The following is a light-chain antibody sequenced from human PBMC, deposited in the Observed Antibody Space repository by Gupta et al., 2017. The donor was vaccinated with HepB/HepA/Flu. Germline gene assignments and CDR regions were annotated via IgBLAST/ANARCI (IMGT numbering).Light chain of an antibody. CDR1: SSNIENNY. J-gene: IGLJ2*01. CDR3: GTWDSSLSVVV. Sequence: QSVLTQPPSLSAAPGQKGTISCSGSSSNIENNYVSWYQQLPGTAPNLLLFENNQRPSGIPDRFSGSTSDTSATLDITGLQTGDEADYYCGTWDSSLSVVVFGGGTRLTVL. V-gene: IGLV1-51*02. CDR2: ENN.